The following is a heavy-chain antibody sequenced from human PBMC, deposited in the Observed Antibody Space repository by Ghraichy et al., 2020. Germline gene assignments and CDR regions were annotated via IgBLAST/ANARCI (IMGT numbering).Heavy chain of an antibody. V-gene: IGHV3-11*06. Sequence: LSLTCAASGFTFSDYYMSWIRQAPGKGLEWVSYISSSSSYTNYADSVKGRFTISRDNAKNSLYLQMNSLRAEDTAVYYCARVELGLRPRYFDYWGQGTLVTVSS. J-gene: IGHJ4*02. CDR2: ISSSSSYT. D-gene: IGHD3/OR15-3a*01. CDR3: ARVELGLRPRYFDY. CDR1: GFTFSDYY.